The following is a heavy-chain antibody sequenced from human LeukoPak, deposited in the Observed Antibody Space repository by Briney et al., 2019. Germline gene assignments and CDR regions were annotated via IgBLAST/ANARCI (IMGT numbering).Heavy chain of an antibody. CDR1: GGSFSGYY. CDR2: INHSGST. J-gene: IGHJ4*02. CDR3: ANLGYGFDY. Sequence: SETLSLTCAVYGGSFSGYYWSWIRQPPGKGLEWIGEINHSGSTNYNPSLKSRVTISVDTSKNQFSLKLSSVTAADTAVYYCANLGYGFDYWGQGTLVTVSS. D-gene: IGHD5-12*01. V-gene: IGHV4-34*01.